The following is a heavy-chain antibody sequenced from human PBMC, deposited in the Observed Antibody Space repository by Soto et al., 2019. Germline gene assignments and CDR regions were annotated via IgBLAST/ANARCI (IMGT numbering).Heavy chain of an antibody. J-gene: IGHJ5*02. Sequence: PSETLSLTCTVSGGSISSGDYYWSWIRKPPGKGLEWIGYIYYSGSTYYNPSLKSRVTISVDTSKNQFSLKLSSVTAADTAVYYCARSIAYYDFWSGYYTDWFDPWGQGTLVTVSS. V-gene: IGHV4-30-4*01. CDR1: GGSISSGDYY. CDR2: IYYSGST. CDR3: ARSIAYYDFWSGYYTDWFDP. D-gene: IGHD3-3*01.